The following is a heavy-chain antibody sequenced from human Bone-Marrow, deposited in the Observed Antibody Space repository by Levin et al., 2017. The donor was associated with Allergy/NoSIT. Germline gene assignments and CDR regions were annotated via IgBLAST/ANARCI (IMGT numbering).Heavy chain of an antibody. Sequence: GGSLRLSCTASGFTFGDYAMSWFRQAPGKGLEWVGFIRSKAYGGTTEYAASVKGRFTISRDDSKSIAYLQMNSLKTEDTAVYYCTRDRTRSGYYDILTGYIMVPYFDYWGQGTLVTVSS. CDR3: TRDRTRSGYYDILTGYIMVPYFDY. CDR1: GFTFGDYA. D-gene: IGHD3-9*01. J-gene: IGHJ4*02. V-gene: IGHV3-49*03. CDR2: IRSKAYGGTT.